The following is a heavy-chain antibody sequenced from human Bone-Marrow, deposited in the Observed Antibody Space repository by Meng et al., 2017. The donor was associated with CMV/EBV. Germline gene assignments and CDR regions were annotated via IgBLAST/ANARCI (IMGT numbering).Heavy chain of an antibody. J-gene: IGHJ6*02. CDR2: ISSSSSTI. D-gene: IGHD5-18*01. CDR1: GFTFSSYS. V-gene: IGHV3-48*04. Sequence: GGSLRLSCAASGFTFSSYSMNWVRQAPGKGLEWVSYISSSSSTIYYADSVKGRFTISRDNAKNSLYLQMNSLRAEDTAVYYCARGRIQLYYYYYYGMDVWGQGTTVTVSS. CDR3: ARGRIQLYYYYYYGMDV.